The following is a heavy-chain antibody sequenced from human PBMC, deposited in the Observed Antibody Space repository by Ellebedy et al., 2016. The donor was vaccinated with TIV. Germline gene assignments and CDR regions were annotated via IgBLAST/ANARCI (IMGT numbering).Heavy chain of an antibody. Sequence: SETLSLTCTVSGGSISSGGYYWSWIRQHPGKGLEWIGYIYYSGSTYYNPSLKSRVTISVDTSKNQFSLKLSSVTAADTAVYYCAREVLGKPTYSSSSDYYYGMDVWGQGTTVTVSS. CDR1: GGSISSGGYY. V-gene: IGHV4-31*03. D-gene: IGHD6-6*01. J-gene: IGHJ6*02. CDR2: IYYSGST. CDR3: AREVLGKPTYSSSSDYYYGMDV.